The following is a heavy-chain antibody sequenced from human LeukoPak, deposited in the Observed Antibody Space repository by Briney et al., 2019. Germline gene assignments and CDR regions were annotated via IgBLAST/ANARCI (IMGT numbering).Heavy chain of an antibody. CDR2: IYPGDSDT. J-gene: IGHJ5*02. Sequence: GESLKISCKGSGYSFTNYWIGWVRQMPGKGLEWMGIIYPGDSDTRYSPSFQGQVTISADKSISTAYLQWSSLKASDTAVYYCARLIQQPSNNWFDPWGQGTLVTVSS. V-gene: IGHV5-51*01. D-gene: IGHD5-18*01. CDR1: GYSFTNYW. CDR3: ARLIQQPSNNWFDP.